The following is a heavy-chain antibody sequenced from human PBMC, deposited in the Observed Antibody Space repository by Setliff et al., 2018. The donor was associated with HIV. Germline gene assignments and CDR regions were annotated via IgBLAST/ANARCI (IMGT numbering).Heavy chain of an antibody. CDR1: GFTFTNYA. CDR2: ISSSSSYI. CDR3: ARDLGAAGTPQDYFDS. Sequence: PGGSLRLSCTASGFTFTNYAMTWVRQAPGKGLEWVSSISSSSSYIYYADSVKGRFTISRDNTKNSLYLQMNSLRAGDTAVYYCARDLGAAGTPQDYFDSWGQGTLVTVSS. J-gene: IGHJ4*02. V-gene: IGHV3-21*04. D-gene: IGHD6-13*01.